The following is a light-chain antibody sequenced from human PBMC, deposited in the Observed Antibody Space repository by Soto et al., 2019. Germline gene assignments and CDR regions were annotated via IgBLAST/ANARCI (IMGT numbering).Light chain of an antibody. J-gene: IGLJ1*01. CDR2: EGS. CDR3: CSYAGSSTYV. Sequence: QSALTQPASVSRSPGQSITISCTGTSSDVGGYNFVAWYQQYPGKAPKVMIYEGSQRPSGVSTRFSGSRSGNTASLTISGLQPEDEADYYCCSYAGSSTYVFGTGTKVTVL. CDR1: SSDVGGYNF. V-gene: IGLV2-23*01.